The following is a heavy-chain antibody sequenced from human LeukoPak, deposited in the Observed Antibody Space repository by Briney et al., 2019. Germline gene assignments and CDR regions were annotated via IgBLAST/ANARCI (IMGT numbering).Heavy chain of an antibody. CDR2: ISSSSTTI. Sequence: PGGSLRLSCAASGFTLSTYLMHWVRQAPGKGLEWVSYISSSSTTIYYADSVKGRFTISRDDAKNLLFLQMNSLRDEDTAVYYCVYNWFDPWGQGTLVAVSS. V-gene: IGHV3-48*02. J-gene: IGHJ5*02. CDR3: VYNWFDP. CDR1: GFTLSTYL.